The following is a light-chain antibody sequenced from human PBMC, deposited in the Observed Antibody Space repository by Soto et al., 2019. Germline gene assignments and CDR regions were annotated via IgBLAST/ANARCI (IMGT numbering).Light chain of an antibody. CDR3: QQSYSAPYT. J-gene: IGKJ2*01. V-gene: IGKV1-39*01. CDR1: QDILKY. Sequence: IQMTQSPASLSASIGDQVTITCRASQDILKYVNWYQQKSGQAPKILIFETSNLERRVPTRFKGSGYRTSFSLTIDSLQSDDFATYFCQQSYSAPYTFGQGT. CDR2: ETS.